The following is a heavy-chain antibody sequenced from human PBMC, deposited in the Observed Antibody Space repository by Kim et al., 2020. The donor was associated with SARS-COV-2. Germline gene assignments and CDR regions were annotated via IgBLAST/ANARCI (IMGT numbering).Heavy chain of an antibody. CDR2: ISSSSSYI. D-gene: IGHD3-10*01. CDR1: GFTFSSYS. V-gene: IGHV3-21*01. Sequence: GGSLRLSCAASGFTFSSYSMNWVRQAPGKVLEWVSSISSSSSYIYYADSVKGRFTISRDNAKNSLYLQMNSLRAEDTAVYYCARSLFGELLYSWFDPWGQGTLVTVSS. CDR3: ARSLFGELLYSWFDP. J-gene: IGHJ5*02.